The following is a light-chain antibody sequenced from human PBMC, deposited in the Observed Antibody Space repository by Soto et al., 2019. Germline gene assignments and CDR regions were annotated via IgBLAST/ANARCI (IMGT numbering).Light chain of an antibody. V-gene: IGLV4-69*01. CDR1: SGHSNYA. CDR3: QTWGSGIVV. CDR2: LNSDDSH. J-gene: IGLJ2*01. Sequence: QLVLTQSPSASASLGASVKLTCTLSSGHSNYAIAWHQQQSEKGPRYLMKLNSDDSHNKGDGIPDRFSGSSSGAERYLTIPSLQSEDEADYYCQTWGSGIVVFGGGTKLTVL.